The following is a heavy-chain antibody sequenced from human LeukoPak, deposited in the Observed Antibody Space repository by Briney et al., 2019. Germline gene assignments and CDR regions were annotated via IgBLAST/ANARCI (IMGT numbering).Heavy chain of an antibody. CDR3: ALGRDCSSSSCASDPFDY. D-gene: IGHD2-2*01. CDR2: IYSGGAT. V-gene: IGHV3-53*01. J-gene: IGHJ4*02. Sequence: QAGGSLRLSCAASGFIVSSNYMSWVRQAPGKGLEWVSVIYSGGATHYADSVKGRFTISRDNSKNTLFLQMNSLRAEDTAVYYCALGRDCSSSSCASDPFDYWGQGTLVTVSS. CDR1: GFIVSSNY.